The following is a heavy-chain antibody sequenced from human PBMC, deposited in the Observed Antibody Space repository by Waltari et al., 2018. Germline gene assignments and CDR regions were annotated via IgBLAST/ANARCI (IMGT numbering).Heavy chain of an antibody. CDR2: IIPIFGTA. Sequence: QVQLVQSGAEVKKPGSSVKVSCKASGGTFSSYAISWVRQAPGQGLEWMGGIIPIFGTANYAQKFQGRVTITTDESTSTAYMALSSLRSEDTAVYYCARVGGRSWAGGTEGYYYGMDVWGQGTTVTVSS. V-gene: IGHV1-69*05. D-gene: IGHD6-13*01. CDR1: GGTFSSYA. J-gene: IGHJ6*02. CDR3: ARVGGRSWAGGTEGYYYGMDV.